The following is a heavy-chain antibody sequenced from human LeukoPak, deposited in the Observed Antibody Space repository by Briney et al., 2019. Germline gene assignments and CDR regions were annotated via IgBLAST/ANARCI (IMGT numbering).Heavy chain of an antibody. CDR3: AKVAVAGRGFDY. CDR1: GFTFSSYA. D-gene: IGHD6-19*01. CDR2: ISYDGSNK. Sequence: PGGSLRLSCAASGFTFSSYAMHWVRQAPGKGLEWVAVISYDGSNKYYADSVKGRFTISRDNSKNTLYLQMNSLRAEDTAVYYCAKVAVAGRGFDYWGQGTLVTVSS. V-gene: IGHV3-30*04. J-gene: IGHJ4*02.